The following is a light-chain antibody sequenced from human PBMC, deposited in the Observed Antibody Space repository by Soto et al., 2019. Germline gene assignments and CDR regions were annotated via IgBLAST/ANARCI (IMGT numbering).Light chain of an antibody. J-gene: IGLJ1*01. CDR1: NSDVGGYNY. Sequence: QSALTQPASVSGSPGQSLTISCTGTNSDVGGYNYVSWYQQHPGKAPKLMIFEVSNRPSGVPNRFSGSKSGNTAFLTISGLQAEDEADYNCNSYTKSTILHLVFGTGTKVTVL. CDR2: EVS. V-gene: IGLV2-14*01. CDR3: NSYTKSTILHLV.